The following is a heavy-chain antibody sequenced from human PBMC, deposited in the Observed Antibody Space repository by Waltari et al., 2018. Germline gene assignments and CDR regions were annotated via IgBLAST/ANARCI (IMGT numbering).Heavy chain of an antibody. V-gene: IGHV1-2*02. Sequence: QVQLVQSGAEVKKPGASVKVSCKASGYTFTGYYMHWVRQAPGQGLEGMGWISPNRGSTNYAQKFEGRVTMTRDTSISTAYMELSRLRSDDTAVYYCAREPDSRTFDYWGQGTLVTVSS. D-gene: IGHD3-22*01. CDR2: ISPNRGST. CDR1: GYTFTGYY. J-gene: IGHJ4*02. CDR3: AREPDSRTFDY.